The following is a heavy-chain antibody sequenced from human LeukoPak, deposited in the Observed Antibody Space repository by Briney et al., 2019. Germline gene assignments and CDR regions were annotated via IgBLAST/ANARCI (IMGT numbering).Heavy chain of an antibody. V-gene: IGHV4-38-2*02. CDR3: ARNTVYCMDV. D-gene: IGHD2-21*01. CDR2: IYHSGST. Sequence: SETLSLTCTVSGYSISSGYYWGWIRQPPGKGLEWIGEIYHSGSTSYNPSLKSRATLSVDKSKNQFSLNLNSVTAADTAVYYCARNTVYCMDVWGQGTTVTVS. J-gene: IGHJ6*02. CDR1: GYSISSGYY.